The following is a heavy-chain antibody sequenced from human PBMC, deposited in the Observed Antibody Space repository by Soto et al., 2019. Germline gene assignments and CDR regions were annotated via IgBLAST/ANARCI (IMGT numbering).Heavy chain of an antibody. CDR2: ISGRCRST. D-gene: IGHD3-10*01. CDR1: GFTFSSCA. V-gene: IGHV3-23*01. J-gene: IGHJ3*02. Sequence: TGRSRRLSWAASGFTFSSCAMRWVRQGPGKALGWVSAISGRCRSTYYADSGKGRFTISRDNSTTTPYLQRNSLRGEDTAVSDWAQDAVRAVAPLDDFDIWGQGTMVTVSS. CDR3: AQDAVRAVAPLDDFDI.